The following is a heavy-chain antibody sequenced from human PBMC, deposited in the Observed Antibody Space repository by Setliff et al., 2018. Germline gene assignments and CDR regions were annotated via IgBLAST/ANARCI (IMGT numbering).Heavy chain of an antibody. V-gene: IGHV1-3*01. D-gene: IGHD2-2*01. J-gene: IGHJ6*02. Sequence: GASVKVSCKASGYTFTSYAMHWVRQAPGQRLEWMGWINAGNGNTKYSQKFQGRVTITRDTSASTASMELSSLRSEDTAVYHCARDGVGVPAIDYGMDVWGQGTTVTVSS. CDR1: GYTFTSYA. CDR2: INAGNGNT. CDR3: ARDGVGVPAIDYGMDV.